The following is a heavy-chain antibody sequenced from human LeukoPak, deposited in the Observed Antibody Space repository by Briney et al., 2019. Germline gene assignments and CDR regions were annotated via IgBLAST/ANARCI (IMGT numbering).Heavy chain of an antibody. CDR2: ISYDGSNK. J-gene: IGHJ4*02. V-gene: IGHV3-30-3*01. CDR3: ARDRAGVPAAPGDY. D-gene: IGHD2-2*01. Sequence: PGRSLRLSCAASGFTFSSYAMHWVRQAPGKGLEWVAVISYDGSNKYYADSVKGRFTISRDNSKNTLYLQMNSLRAEDTAVYYGARDRAGVPAAPGDYWGQGTLVTVSS. CDR1: GFTFSSYA.